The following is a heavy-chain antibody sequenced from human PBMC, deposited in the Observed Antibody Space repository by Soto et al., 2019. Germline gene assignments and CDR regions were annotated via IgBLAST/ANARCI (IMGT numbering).Heavy chain of an antibody. V-gene: IGHV3-74*01. J-gene: IGHJ4*02. CDR3: ARWFTYGNFDFFDY. Sequence: GGSLRLSCAASGFTFSSDWMHWFRQAPGKGLVWVSRIDSGGRTTTYADSVKGRFTISRDNAKNTLYLQMNGLRAEDTALYYCARWFTYGNFDFFDYWGQGTQVIVSS. D-gene: IGHD3-10*01. CDR1: GFTFSSDW. CDR2: IDSGGRTT.